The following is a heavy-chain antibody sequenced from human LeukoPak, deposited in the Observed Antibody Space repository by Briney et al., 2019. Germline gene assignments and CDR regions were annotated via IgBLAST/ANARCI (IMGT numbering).Heavy chain of an antibody. Sequence: GASVKVSCKASGGTFSSYAISWVRQAPGQGLEWMGGIIPIFGTANYAQKFQGRVTITADESTSTAYMELSSLRSEDTAVYYCAGDPFPYLEWPTTERSLDDAFDIWGQGTMVTVSS. J-gene: IGHJ3*02. V-gene: IGHV1-69*13. CDR3: AGDPFPYLEWPTTERSLDDAFDI. CDR2: IIPIFGTA. D-gene: IGHD3-3*01. CDR1: GGTFSSYA.